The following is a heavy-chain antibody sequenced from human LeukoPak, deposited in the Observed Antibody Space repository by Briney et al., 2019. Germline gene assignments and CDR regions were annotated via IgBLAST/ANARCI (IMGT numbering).Heavy chain of an antibody. V-gene: IGHV3-30-3*01. J-gene: IGHJ5*02. CDR2: ILYDGTNK. Sequence: PGGSLRLSCAASGFTFSTYAIHWVRQAPGKGLEWVAVILYDGTNKYYADSVKGRITISRDNSENTVYLQMNSLRAEDTAVYYCARDLGGVVGHLSSWGQGIVVTVSS. CDR1: GFTFSTYA. D-gene: IGHD2-21*01. CDR3: ARDLGGVVGHLSS.